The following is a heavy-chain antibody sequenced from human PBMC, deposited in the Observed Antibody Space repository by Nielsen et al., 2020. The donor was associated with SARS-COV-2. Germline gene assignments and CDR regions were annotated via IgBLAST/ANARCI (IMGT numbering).Heavy chain of an antibody. CDR1: GFTFSDYY. D-gene: IGHD2-8*02. V-gene: IGHV3-11*03. CDR2: ISSSSSYT. Sequence: GESLKISCAASGFTFSDYYMSWIRQAPGKGLEWVSYISSSSSYTNYADSVKGRFTISRDNAKNSLYLQMNSLRAEDTAVYYCANGGLLGYCTGGSCFDLWGQGTLVTVSS. CDR3: ANGGLLGYCTGGSCFDL. J-gene: IGHJ5*02.